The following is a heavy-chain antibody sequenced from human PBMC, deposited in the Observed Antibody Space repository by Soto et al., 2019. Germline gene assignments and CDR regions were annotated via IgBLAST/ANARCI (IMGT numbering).Heavy chain of an antibody. Sequence: SLKISCKGSGYRFASYRIAWVRQMPGKGLEWMGIIDPSDSDIRYSPSFQGQVTISADKSISTAYLQWSSLKASDTAIYYCARSLLDNFDYWGPGTLVTVSS. CDR3: ARSLLDNFDY. CDR2: IDPSDSDI. D-gene: IGHD3-22*01. V-gene: IGHV5-51*01. CDR1: GYRFASYR. J-gene: IGHJ4*01.